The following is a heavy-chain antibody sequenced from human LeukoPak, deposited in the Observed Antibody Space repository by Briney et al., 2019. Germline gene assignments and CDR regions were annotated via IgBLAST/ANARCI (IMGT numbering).Heavy chain of an antibody. CDR2: IKTDGTEE. CDR1: GFTFSTYW. D-gene: IGHD1-26*01. V-gene: IGHV3-7*01. J-gene: IGHJ4*02. Sequence: GGSLRLSCTASGFTFSTYWMTWVRQAPGTGLDLVANIKTDGTEEYYADSEKGRFTISRDNAKNSLYLHMKSLRVDDTAVYYCARRPVGGTDYFDYWGQGTLVTVSS. CDR3: ARRPVGGTDYFDY.